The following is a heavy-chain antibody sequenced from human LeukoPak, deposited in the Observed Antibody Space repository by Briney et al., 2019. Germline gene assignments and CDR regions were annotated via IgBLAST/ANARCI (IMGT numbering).Heavy chain of an antibody. D-gene: IGHD2-2*01. J-gene: IGHJ5*02. V-gene: IGHV1-2*06. CDR3: AGDEPIIVVVPAAVNWFDP. CDR1: GYTFTGYY. CDR2: TNPNSGGT. Sequence: ASVKVSCKASGYTFTGYYMHWVRQAPGQGLEWMGRTNPNSGGTNYAQKFQGRVTMTRDTSISTVYMELSRLRSDDTAVYYCAGDEPIIVVVPAAVNWFDPWGQGTLVTVSS.